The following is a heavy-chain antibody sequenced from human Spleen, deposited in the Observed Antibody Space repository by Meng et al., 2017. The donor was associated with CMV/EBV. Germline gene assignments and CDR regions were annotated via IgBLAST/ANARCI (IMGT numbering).Heavy chain of an antibody. D-gene: IGHD3-3*01. CDR2: ISSSDNSI. CDR3: ARKRGDNYDFWSGFGGMDV. J-gene: IGHJ6*02. CDR1: GFTFSDYY. V-gene: IGHV3-11*04. Sequence: GGSLRLSCAASGFTFSDYYMSWIRQAPGKGLEWVSFISSSDNSIYYADSVQGRFTISRDNAKNSLYLQMNSLRAEDTAVYYCARKRGDNYDFWSGFGGMDVWGQGTTVTVSS.